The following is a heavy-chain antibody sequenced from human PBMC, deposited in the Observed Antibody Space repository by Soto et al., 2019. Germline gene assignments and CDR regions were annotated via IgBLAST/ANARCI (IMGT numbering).Heavy chain of an antibody. V-gene: IGHV1-69*13. J-gene: IGHJ5*02. CDR3: ARAKFAITIFAVVSRVNWFDP. CDR1: GGTFSSYA. Sequence: SVKVSCKASGGTFSSYAISWVRQAPGQGLEWMGGIIPIFGTANYAQKFQGRVTITADESTSTAYMELSSLRSEDTAVYYCARAKFAITIFAVVSRVNWFDPWGQGTLVTVSS. D-gene: IGHD3-3*01. CDR2: IIPIFGTA.